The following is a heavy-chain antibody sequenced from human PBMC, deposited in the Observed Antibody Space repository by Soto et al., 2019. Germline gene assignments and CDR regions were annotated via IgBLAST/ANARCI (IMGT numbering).Heavy chain of an antibody. J-gene: IGHJ4*02. CDR1: GGSVSSGSDY. V-gene: IGHV4-61*01. CDR3: ARLVRGVPRADY. Sequence: SETLSLTCTVSGGSVSSGSDYRSWIRQPPGKGLEWIGYIYYSGSTNYNPSLKSRVTISVDTSKNQFSLKLSSVTAADTAVYYCARLVRGVPRADYWGQGTLVTVSS. D-gene: IGHD3-10*01. CDR2: IYYSGST.